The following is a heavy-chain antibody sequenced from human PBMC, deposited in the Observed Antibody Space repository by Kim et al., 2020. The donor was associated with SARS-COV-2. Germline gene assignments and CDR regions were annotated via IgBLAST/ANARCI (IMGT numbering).Heavy chain of an antibody. J-gene: IGHJ4*02. V-gene: IGHV5-10-1*01. CDR3: ARHLPGSSTGYHFDS. Sequence: GESLKISCKGSGYSFTNYWITWVRQIPGKGLEWMGKITPSGSYTTYSPSFQCHVTISVDNFISTAYMKWRSLQDLDSAIYYCARHLPGSSTGYHFDSWGQ. CDR2: ITPSGSYT. CDR1: GYSFTNYW. D-gene: IGHD3-22*01.